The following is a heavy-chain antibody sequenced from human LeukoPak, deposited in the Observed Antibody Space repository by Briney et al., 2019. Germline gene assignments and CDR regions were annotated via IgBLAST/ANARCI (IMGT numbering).Heavy chain of an antibody. CDR1: GFTFTNYA. CDR2: XXXXDGSS. J-gene: IGHJ4*02. CDR3: AKWGDYDILTGYYVPDY. D-gene: IGHD3-9*01. Sequence: PGRSLRLSCVASGFTFTNYAMSWVRQAPGKGLXXXXXXXXXDGSSYYADSVKGRFTISRDNSKNTLYLQVNSLRAEDTAVYYCAKWGDYDILTGYYVPDYWGQGTLVTVSS. V-gene: IGHV3-23*01.